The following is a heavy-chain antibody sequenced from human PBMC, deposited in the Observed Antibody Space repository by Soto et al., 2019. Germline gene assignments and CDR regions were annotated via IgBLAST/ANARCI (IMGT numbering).Heavy chain of an antibody. D-gene: IGHD6-13*01. CDR3: ARAPTAQQLVVQFDY. Sequence: QVQLVESGGGVVQPGRSLRLSCAASGFTFSSYAMHWVRQAPGKGLEWVAVISYDGSNKYYADSVKGRFTISRDNSKKTLYLKMNSLRAEDTAVYDCARAPTAQQLVVQFDYWGQGTLVTVSS. V-gene: IGHV3-30-3*01. J-gene: IGHJ4*02. CDR1: GFTFSSYA. CDR2: ISYDGSNK.